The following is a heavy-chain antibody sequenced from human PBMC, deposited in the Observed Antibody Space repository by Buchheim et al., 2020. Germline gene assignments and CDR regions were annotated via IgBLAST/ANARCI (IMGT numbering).Heavy chain of an antibody. D-gene: IGHD2-2*01. V-gene: IGHV3-33*01. J-gene: IGHJ4*02. CDR3: AASTGLDF. Sequence: QVQLVESGGGVVQPGRSLRLSCAASGFTFSSYGMHWVRQAPGKGLEWVAVIWNDGVNKYYADSVKGRFTISRATSKNTVYLGMNTLRAEDTGVYYCAASTGLDFWGQGT. CDR2: IWNDGVNK. CDR1: GFTFSSYG.